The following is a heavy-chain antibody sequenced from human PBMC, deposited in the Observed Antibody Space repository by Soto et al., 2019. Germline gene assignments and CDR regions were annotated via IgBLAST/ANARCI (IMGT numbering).Heavy chain of an antibody. D-gene: IGHD6-19*01. CDR2: INSGSGNT. Sequence: ASVKVSCKASGYTFINYGIHWVRQAPGQRLEWMGWINSGSGNTKYSQKLQGRVTINRDTSASTAYMELSSLRSEDTAVYYCARSGYSSGWYHWYFDFWG. CDR3: ARSGYSSGWYHWYFDF. J-gene: IGHJ2*01. CDR1: GYTFINYG. V-gene: IGHV1-3*01.